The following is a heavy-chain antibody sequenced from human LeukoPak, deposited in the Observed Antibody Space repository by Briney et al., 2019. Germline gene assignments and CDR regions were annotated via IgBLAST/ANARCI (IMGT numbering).Heavy chain of an antibody. CDR3: ARHVGRIVGATTFDY. J-gene: IGHJ4*02. V-gene: IGHV4-4*07. CDR2: IYTGGTT. CDR1: GGSINNYY. Sequence: SETLSLTCIVSGGSINNYYWSWIRQPAGKGLEWIGRIYTGGTTNYNPSLKSRVTISFDTSKNQFSLRLSSVTAADTAVYYCARHVGRIVGATTFDYWGQGTLVTVSS. D-gene: IGHD1-26*01.